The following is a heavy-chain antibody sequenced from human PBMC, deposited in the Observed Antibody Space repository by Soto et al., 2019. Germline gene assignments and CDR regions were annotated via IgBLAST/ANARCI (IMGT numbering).Heavy chain of an antibody. D-gene: IGHD1-20*01. Sequence: QVQLVQSGAAVKKPGASVKVSCKASGYTFTSYGISWLRQAPGQGLEWMGWISAYNGNTKYAQKLQGRVTMATGTSTSTACMELRSLRSDDTAVYYCARDAAIGMNDYWGQGTLVTVSS. CDR3: ARDAAIGMNDY. CDR2: ISAYNGNT. J-gene: IGHJ4*01. CDR1: GYTFTSYG. V-gene: IGHV1-18*01.